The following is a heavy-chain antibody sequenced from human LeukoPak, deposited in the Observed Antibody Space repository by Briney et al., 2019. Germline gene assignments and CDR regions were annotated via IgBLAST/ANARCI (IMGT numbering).Heavy chain of an antibody. D-gene: IGHD3-3*01. V-gene: IGHV3-30*03. J-gene: IGHJ5*02. Sequence: GGSLRLSCAASGFTFSSYGMHWVRQAPGKGLEWVAVISYDGSNKYYADSVKGRFTISRDNAKNSLFLQMNSLRDEDSAVYYCARAFGFGNQGASRFDPWGQGTLVTVSS. CDR3: ARAFGFGNQGASRFDP. CDR2: ISYDGSNK. CDR1: GFTFSSYG.